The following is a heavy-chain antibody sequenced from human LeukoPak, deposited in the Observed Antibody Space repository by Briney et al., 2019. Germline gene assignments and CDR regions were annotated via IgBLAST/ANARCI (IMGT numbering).Heavy chain of an antibody. J-gene: IGHJ5*02. V-gene: IGHV3-48*04. CDR2: ISSSSSTI. D-gene: IGHD5-18*01. Sequence: GGSLRLSCAASGFTFSSYSMNWVRQAPGKGLEWVSYISSSSSTIYYADSVKGRFTISRDNAKNSLYLQMNSLRAEDTAVYYCARDLSGYSYGIGSNWFDPWGQGTLVTVSS. CDR1: GFTFSSYS. CDR3: ARDLSGYSYGIGSNWFDP.